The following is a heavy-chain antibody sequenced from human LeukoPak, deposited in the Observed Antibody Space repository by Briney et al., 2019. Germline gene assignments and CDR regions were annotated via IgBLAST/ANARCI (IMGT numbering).Heavy chain of an antibody. J-gene: IGHJ4*02. V-gene: IGHV5-51*01. CDR2: IYPGDSDT. Sequence: GESLQISGKGSGYNFISYWLGWARQMPGKGLEWMGIIYPGDSDTRYSPSFQGQVTIPADKSISTAYLQWSSLKASDTAMYYYARPAAMDGPFDYWGQGTLVTVSS. CDR1: GYNFISYW. CDR3: ARPAAMDGPFDY. D-gene: IGHD2-2*03.